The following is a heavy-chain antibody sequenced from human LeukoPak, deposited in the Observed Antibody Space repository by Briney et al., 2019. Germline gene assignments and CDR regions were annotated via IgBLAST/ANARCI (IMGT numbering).Heavy chain of an antibody. J-gene: IGHJ4*02. CDR2: ISAYNTNT. V-gene: IGHV1-18*01. CDR1: GYTFTNYA. Sequence: GASVKVSCKASGYTFTNYAITWVRQAPGQGLEWMGWISAYNTNTNYAQKLQGRVTMTTDTSTSTACMELRSLRSDDTAVYYCARDFYYDSNDNGGDYWGQGTLVTVSS. CDR3: ARDFYYDSNDNGGDY. D-gene: IGHD3-22*01.